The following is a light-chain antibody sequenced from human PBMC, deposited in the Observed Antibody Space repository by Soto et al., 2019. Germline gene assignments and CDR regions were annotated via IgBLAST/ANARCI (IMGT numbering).Light chain of an antibody. CDR1: QSVSSSY. CDR2: GAS. CDR3: QQYGSSPPCT. J-gene: IGKJ2*02. V-gene: IGKV3-20*01. Sequence: EIVLTQSPGTLSLSPGERATLSCRASQSVSSSYLAWYQQKPGQAPRLLIYGASSRATGIPDKFGGSGSGTDFTLTISRLEPEDFAVYYCQQYGSSPPCTFGQGTKLEIK.